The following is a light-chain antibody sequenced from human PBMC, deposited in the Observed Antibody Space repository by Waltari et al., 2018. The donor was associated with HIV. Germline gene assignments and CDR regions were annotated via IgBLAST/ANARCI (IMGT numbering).Light chain of an antibody. CDR3: QQGYSSPYT. Sequence: DIQMTQSPSSLSASVGDRVIITCRASQSISTYLNWYQQKPGKAPKLLIYAASNLQSGVPSVFRGGGSGTDFSLTISSLQPEDFATYYCQQGYSSPYTFGQGTKVEIK. CDR1: QSISTY. V-gene: IGKV1-39*01. CDR2: AAS. J-gene: IGKJ2*01.